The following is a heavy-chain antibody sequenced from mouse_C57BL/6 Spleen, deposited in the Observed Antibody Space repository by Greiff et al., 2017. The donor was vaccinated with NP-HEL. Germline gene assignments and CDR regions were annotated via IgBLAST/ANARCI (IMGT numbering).Heavy chain of an antibody. CDR1: GFTFSDYY. CDR2: INYDGSST. CDR3: AREDDYDSYWYFDV. D-gene: IGHD2-4*01. J-gene: IGHJ1*03. Sequence: DVMLVESEGGLVQPGSSMKLSCTASGFTFSDYYMAWVRQVPETGLEWVANINYDGSSTYYLDSLKSRFIISRDTAKNILYLQMSSLKSEDTATYYCAREDDYDSYWYFDVWGKGTTVTVSS. V-gene: IGHV5-16*01.